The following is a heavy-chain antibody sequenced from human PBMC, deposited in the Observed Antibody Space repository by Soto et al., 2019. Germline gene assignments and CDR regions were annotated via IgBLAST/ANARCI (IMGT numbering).Heavy chain of an antibody. J-gene: IGHJ3*02. D-gene: IGHD1-26*01. Sequence: EVQLLESGGGLVQPGGSLRLSCAASGFTFSRYAMSWVRQAPGKGLECVSFMSGSGGATYYAGSVKGRFTIAIDNSKSTLFLQMHSLRADDTAVYYCAKIIWERGDAFDIWGQGTMVIVSS. CDR2: MSGSGGAT. CDR3: AKIIWERGDAFDI. V-gene: IGHV3-23*01. CDR1: GFTFSRYA.